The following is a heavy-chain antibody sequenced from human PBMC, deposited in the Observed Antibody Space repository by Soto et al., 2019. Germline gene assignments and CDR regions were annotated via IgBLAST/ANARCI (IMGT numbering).Heavy chain of an antibody. V-gene: IGHV4-31*03. J-gene: IGHJ2*01. CDR2: IYYSGST. D-gene: IGHD5-12*01. Sequence: QVQLQESGPGLVKPSQTLSLTCTVSGGSISSGAYYWSWIRQHPGKGLEWIGYIYYSGSTYYNPSLKSRVTISVDTSKNQFSLKLSSVTAADTAVYYCARGGPDGYNNYWYFDLWGRGTLVTVSS. CDR1: GGSISSGAYY. CDR3: ARGGPDGYNNYWYFDL.